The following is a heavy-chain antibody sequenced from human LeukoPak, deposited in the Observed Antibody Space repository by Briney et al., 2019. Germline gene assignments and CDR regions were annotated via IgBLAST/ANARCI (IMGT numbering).Heavy chain of an antibody. V-gene: IGHV3-43*02. D-gene: IGHD4-11*01. CDR2: ISEDGSST. J-gene: IGHJ4*02. CDR1: GFTFDDYA. CDR3: TKDGHSCHFDY. Sequence: GGSLRLSCAASGFTFDDYAMHWVRQAPEKGLEWVSLISEDGSSTYYADSVKGRFTISRDNSKNSLYLQMSSLRTEDTALYYCTKDGHSCHFDYWGQGTLVTVSS.